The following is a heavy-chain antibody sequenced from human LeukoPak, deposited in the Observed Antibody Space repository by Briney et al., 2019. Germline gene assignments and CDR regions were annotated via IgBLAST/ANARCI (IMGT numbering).Heavy chain of an antibody. J-gene: IGHJ5*02. D-gene: IGHD1-1*01. CDR2: INPSGGST. CDR3: AREPAVHWLYGRKLEPRNWFDP. CDR1: GYTFTSYY. Sequence: ASVKVSCKASGYTFTSYYMHWVRQAPGQGLEWMGIINPSGGSTSYAQKFQGRVTMTRDTSTSTVYMELSSLRSEDTAVYYCAREPAVHWLYGRKLEPRNWFDPWGQGTLVTVSS. V-gene: IGHV1-46*01.